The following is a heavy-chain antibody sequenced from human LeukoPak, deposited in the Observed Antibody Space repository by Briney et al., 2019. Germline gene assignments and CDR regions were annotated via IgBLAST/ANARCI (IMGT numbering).Heavy chain of an antibody. CDR2: IYYSGST. CDR3: ASLNNPYYYYYMDV. J-gene: IGHJ6*03. Sequence: KPSETLSLTCTVSGGSISSYYWSWIRQPPGKGLEWIGYIYYSGSTNYNPSLKSRVNISVDTSKNQFSLKLSSVTAADTAVYYWASLNNPYYYYYMDVWGKGTTVTVSS. V-gene: IGHV4-59*01. CDR1: GGSISSYY. D-gene: IGHD1/OR15-1a*01.